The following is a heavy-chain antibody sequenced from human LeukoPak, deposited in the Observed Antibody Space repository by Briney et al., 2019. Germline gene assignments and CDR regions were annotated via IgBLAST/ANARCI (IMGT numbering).Heavy chain of an antibody. V-gene: IGHV3-48*03. CDR3: ARDFCSGGSCYSGADL. D-gene: IGHD2-15*01. CDR1: GFTFSSYE. CDR2: ISSSGSTI. Sequence: GGSLRLSCAASGFTFSSYEMNWVRQAPGKGLEWVSYISSSGSTIYYADSVKGRFTISRDNAKNSLYLQMNSLRAEDTAVYYCARDFCSGGSCYSGADLWGQGTLVTVSS. J-gene: IGHJ5*02.